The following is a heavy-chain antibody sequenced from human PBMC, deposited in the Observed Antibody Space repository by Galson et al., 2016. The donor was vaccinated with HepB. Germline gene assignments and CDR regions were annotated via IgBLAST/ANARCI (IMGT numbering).Heavy chain of an antibody. CDR2: ISSGGTT. CDR1: GFTFNIYA. V-gene: IGHV3-23*01. CDR3: AKDRDSNWYEKYFQH. D-gene: IGHD6-13*01. Sequence: SLRLSCAASGFTFNIYAMSWVRLAPGKGLEWVSAISSGGTTYYADSLEGRFTISRDNSKNTLSLQMNSLRAEDTAVYYCAKDRDSNWYEKYFQHWGQGTLVTVSS. J-gene: IGHJ1*01.